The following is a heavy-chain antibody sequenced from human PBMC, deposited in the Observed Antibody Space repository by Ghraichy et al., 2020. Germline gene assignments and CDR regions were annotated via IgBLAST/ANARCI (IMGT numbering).Heavy chain of an antibody. D-gene: IGHD3-22*01. CDR3: AKDRDYYDSSGYYFNAFDI. CDR1: AFTFSSYA. Sequence: GGSLRLSCAASAFTFSSYAMTWVRQPPGKGLEWVSTIRGSGSSTYYTDSVKGRFTISRDNSKNTLYLQMNSLRAEDTAVYYCAKDRDYYDSSGYYFNAFDIWGQGTLVTVSS. V-gene: IGHV3-23*01. J-gene: IGHJ3*02. CDR2: IRGSGSST.